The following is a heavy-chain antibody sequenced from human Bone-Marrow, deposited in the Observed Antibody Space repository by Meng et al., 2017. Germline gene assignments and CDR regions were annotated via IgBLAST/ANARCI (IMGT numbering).Heavy chain of an antibody. V-gene: IGHV4-61*01. D-gene: IGHD2-15*01. J-gene: IGHJ4*03. CDR2: KYQSGST. Sequence: QGRLQGSGPELAGSSETLSLNSTVSGASVNTVSYYRHLLRQPPGRGLELIVFKYQSGSTNNNPSLKSRVTISLDMSSNQFSLTLNSVTAADTAIYYCARGVVADPPGDWGRGTLVTVSS. CDR3: ARGVVADPPGD. CDR1: GASVNTVSYY.